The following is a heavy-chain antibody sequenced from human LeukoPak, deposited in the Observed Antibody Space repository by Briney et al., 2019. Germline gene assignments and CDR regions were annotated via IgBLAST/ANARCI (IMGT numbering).Heavy chain of an antibody. CDR3: AVNTVTTNYYGMDV. CDR1: GFTVSSNY. D-gene: IGHD4-17*01. J-gene: IGHJ6*02. Sequence: GGSLRLSCAASGFTVSSNYMSWVRQAPGKGLEWVSVIYSGGSTYYADSVKGRFTISRDNSKNTLYLQMNSLRAEDTAVYYCAVNTVTTNYYGMDVWGQGTTVTVSS. CDR2: IYSGGST. V-gene: IGHV3-66*01.